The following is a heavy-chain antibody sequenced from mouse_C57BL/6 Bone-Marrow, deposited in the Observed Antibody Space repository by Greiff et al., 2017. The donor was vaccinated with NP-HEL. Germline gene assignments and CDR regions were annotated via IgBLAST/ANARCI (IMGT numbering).Heavy chain of an antibody. CDR3: AREGFAY. V-gene: IGHV1-52*01. J-gene: IGHJ3*01. CDR1: GYTFTSYW. Sequence: VQLQQPGAELVRPGSSVKLSCKASGYTFTSYWMHWVKQRPIQGLEWVGNIDPSDSETHYNQNFKDKATLTVDKSSSTAYLQLSSLTSEDAAVYYCAREGFAYWGPGTLVTVSA. CDR2: IDPSDSET.